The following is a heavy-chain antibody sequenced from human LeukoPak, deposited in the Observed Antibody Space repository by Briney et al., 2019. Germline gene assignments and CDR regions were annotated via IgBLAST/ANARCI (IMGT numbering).Heavy chain of an antibody. CDR2: ISSSSSYI. Sequence: GGSLRLSCAASGFTFSSYSMNWVRQAPGKGLEWVSSISSSSSYIYYADSVKGRFTISRDNAKNSLYLQMNSLRADDTAVYYCARIGRAVAGRGVDYWGQGTLVTVSS. J-gene: IGHJ4*02. CDR3: ARIGRAVAGRGVDY. V-gene: IGHV3-21*01. D-gene: IGHD6-19*01. CDR1: GFTFSSYS.